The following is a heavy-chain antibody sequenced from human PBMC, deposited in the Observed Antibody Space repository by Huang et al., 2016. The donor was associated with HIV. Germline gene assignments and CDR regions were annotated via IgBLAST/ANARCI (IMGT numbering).Heavy chain of an antibody. CDR1: GGSVSSGSYY. J-gene: IGHJ4*02. CDR2: IYYSGST. V-gene: IGHV4-61*01. CDR3: ARGTGSGSFDY. D-gene: IGHD3-10*01. Sequence: QVQLQASGPGLVKPSETLSLTCTVSGGSVSSGSYYWSWIRQPPGKGLEWIGYIYYSGSTNYNPSLKSRVTISVDTSKNQFSLKLSSVTAADTAVYYCARGTGSGSFDYWGQGTLVTVSS.